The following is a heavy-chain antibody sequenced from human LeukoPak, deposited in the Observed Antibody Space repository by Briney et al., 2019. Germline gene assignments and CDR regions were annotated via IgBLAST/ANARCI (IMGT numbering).Heavy chain of an antibody. D-gene: IGHD1-26*01. V-gene: IGHV1-24*01. Sequence: ASVKVSCKVSGYTLTELSMHWVRQAPGKGLEWMGGFDPEDGETIYAQKFQGRVTMTEDTSTDTAYMELSSLRSDDTAVYYCARGLIGYSGSHQLDYWGQGTLVTVSS. CDR1: GYTLTELS. J-gene: IGHJ4*02. CDR3: ARGLIGYSGSHQLDY. CDR2: FDPEDGET.